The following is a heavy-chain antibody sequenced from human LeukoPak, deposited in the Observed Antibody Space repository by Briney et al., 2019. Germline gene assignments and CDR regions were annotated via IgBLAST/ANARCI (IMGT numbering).Heavy chain of an antibody. J-gene: IGHJ4*02. CDR2: INSVSTYI. CDR3: AINWNNDY. CDR1: GFTFKTYS. Sequence: PGGSLRLSCAASGFTFKTYSLIWVRQAPGKGLEWVSSINSVSTYIYYVDSVKGRFTVSRDNSRNTLYLQMNSLRAEDTAVYYCAINWNNDYWGQGTLVTVSS. V-gene: IGHV3-21*04. D-gene: IGHD1/OR15-1a*01.